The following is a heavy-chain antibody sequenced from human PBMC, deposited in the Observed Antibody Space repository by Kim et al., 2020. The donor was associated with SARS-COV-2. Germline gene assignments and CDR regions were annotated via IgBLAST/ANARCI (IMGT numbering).Heavy chain of an antibody. D-gene: IGHD1-26*01. CDR3: AKYSGGAEDS. CDR2: GST. V-gene: IGHV4-59*01. Sequence: GSTNYNPSLKRRVTISLDPSKNQFSLKLTSVTAADTAVYYCAKYSGGAEDSWGQGTLVTVSS. J-gene: IGHJ1*01.